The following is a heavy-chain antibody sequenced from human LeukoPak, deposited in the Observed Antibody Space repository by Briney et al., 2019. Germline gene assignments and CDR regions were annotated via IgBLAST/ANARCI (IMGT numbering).Heavy chain of an antibody. CDR1: GGSISSSSYY. V-gene: IGHV4-39*07. D-gene: IGHD2-2*01. CDR2: IYYSGST. CDR3: ARLPNLGYCTSTRCEIGP. J-gene: IGHJ5*02. Sequence: SETLSLTCAVSGGSISSSSYYWGWIRQPPGKGLEWIGSIYYSGSTYYNPSLKSRVTISVDTSKNQFSLKLSSVTAADTAVYYCARLPNLGYCTSTRCEIGPWGQGTLVTVSS.